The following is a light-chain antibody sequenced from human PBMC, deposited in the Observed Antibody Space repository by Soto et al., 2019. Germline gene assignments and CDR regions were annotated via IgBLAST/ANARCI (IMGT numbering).Light chain of an antibody. CDR2: AAS. J-gene: IGKJ2*01. CDR1: QTISDY. V-gene: IGKV1-39*01. CDR3: QQSYSSTYT. Sequence: DIQLTQSPSSLSASVGDRVTLTCRASQTISDYLHWYQQRPGKAPKILIYAASTLQSGVPPRFNGSGSGTDFTLSITRLQPEDFATYYCQQSYSSTYTFGQGTKLEI.